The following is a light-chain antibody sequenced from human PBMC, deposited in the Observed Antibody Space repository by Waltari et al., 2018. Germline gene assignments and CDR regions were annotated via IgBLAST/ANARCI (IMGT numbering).Light chain of an antibody. J-gene: IGLJ2*01. V-gene: IGLV2-14*03. Sequence: QSALTQPASVSGSPGQSITLSCTGTSSDIGRYNYVSWYQHHPGKAPKLMIFDVNNRPSGVSNRFSGSKSGNTASLTISGLQAEDEADYYCSSYTTTSSLLVVFGGGTKLTVL. CDR2: DVN. CDR3: SSYTTTSSLLVV. CDR1: SSDIGRYNY.